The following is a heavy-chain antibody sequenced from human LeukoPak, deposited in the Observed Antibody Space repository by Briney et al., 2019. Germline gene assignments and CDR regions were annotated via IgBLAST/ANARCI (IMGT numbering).Heavy chain of an antibody. J-gene: IGHJ4*02. CDR3: ARAPGSGWSD. CDR1: GYSVSGGYY. V-gene: IGHV4-38-2*02. D-gene: IGHD6-19*01. Sequence: PSETLSLTCIVSGYSVSGGYYWGWSRRSPGKGLEWLAAVSNSVTTYYSPSLKGRVTISLDTFKNESSLRLTSVTAADTGVYYCARAPGSGWSDWGQGARVTVSS. CDR2: VSNSVTT.